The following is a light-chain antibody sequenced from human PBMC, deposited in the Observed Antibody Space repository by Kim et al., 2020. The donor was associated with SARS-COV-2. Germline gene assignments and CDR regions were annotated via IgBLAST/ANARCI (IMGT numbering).Light chain of an antibody. CDR2: DAS. J-gene: IGKJ4*01. CDR3: KKRSNWPPT. CDR1: RIVSTN. V-gene: IGKV3-11*01. Sequence: PGERAALPCRAIRIVSTNLAWYQHKPGQAPRLLIRDASNRTTGIPPRFRGSGSGTEFALTISSLGREDFAIYYCKKRSNWPPTFGGGPRWIS.